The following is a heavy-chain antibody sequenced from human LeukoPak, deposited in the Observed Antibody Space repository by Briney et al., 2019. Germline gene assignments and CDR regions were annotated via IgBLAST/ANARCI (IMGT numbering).Heavy chain of an antibody. V-gene: IGHV3-74*03. CDR2: INGDGSTT. J-gene: IGHJ4*02. CDR3: ARDYAGSPDY. CDR1: GFTFSTYW. Sequence: GGSLRLSCTASGFTFSTYWINWVRQSPGKGPVWVALINGDGSTTTHADSVKGRFTVSRDNAKNTAHLQMNSLRDEDTAVYFCARDYAGSPDYWGQGTLVTVSA. D-gene: IGHD3-10*01.